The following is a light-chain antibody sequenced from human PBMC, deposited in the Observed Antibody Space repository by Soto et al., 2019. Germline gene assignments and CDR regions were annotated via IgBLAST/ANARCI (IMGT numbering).Light chain of an antibody. Sequence: QSVLTQPASVSGSPGQSITISCTGTSSDVGGYNYVSWYQQHPGKAPKLMIYDVSNRPSGVSNRFSGSKSGNTASLTISGLQAGDEADYYCSSYTSSSTPRYVFGTGTKVTVL. CDR1: SSDVGGYNY. V-gene: IGLV2-14*01. J-gene: IGLJ1*01. CDR2: DVS. CDR3: SSYTSSSTPRYV.